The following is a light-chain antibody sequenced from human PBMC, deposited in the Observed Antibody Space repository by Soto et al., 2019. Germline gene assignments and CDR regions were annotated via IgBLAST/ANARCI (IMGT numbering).Light chain of an antibody. V-gene: IGKV2-30*02. Sequence: DVVLTQSPLSLPVTLGQPASISCRSSQGLVHLDGDTRFSWYQQRPGQSPRRLMHAISNRDSGVPDRFSGSGSGTDFTLRISWVEAEDVGIYYCMQQTHWPHTFGQGTRVEIK. CDR1: QGLVHLDGDTR. CDR3: MQQTHWPHT. J-gene: IGKJ1*01. CDR2: AIS.